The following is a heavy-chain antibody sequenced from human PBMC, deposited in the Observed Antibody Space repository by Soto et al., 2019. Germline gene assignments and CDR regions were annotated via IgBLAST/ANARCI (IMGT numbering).Heavy chain of an antibody. V-gene: IGHV1-69*01. CDR1: GGTFRNYA. J-gene: IGHJ6*02. D-gene: IGHD3-16*01. CDR2: IIPIFGTA. Sequence: QGQLVQSGAEVKKPGSSVKVSCKASGGTFRNYAITWVRQAPGQGLEWMGRIIPIFGTANYAQQFQGRVTITADESTTTAYLERSSLRSEDTAVYYCARDRPARFTSIGGYYYYGMDVWGQGTTVTVSS. CDR3: ARDRPARFTSIGGYYYYGMDV.